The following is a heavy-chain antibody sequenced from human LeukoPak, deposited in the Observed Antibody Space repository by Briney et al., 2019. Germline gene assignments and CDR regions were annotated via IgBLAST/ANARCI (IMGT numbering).Heavy chain of an antibody. J-gene: IGHJ4*02. CDR3: VAVAGN. CDR2: ISYDGSNK. V-gene: IGHV3-30-3*01. Sequence: HAGGSLRLSCAASGFTFSSYAMHWVRQAPGKGLEWVAVISYDGSNKYYADSVEGRFTISRDNSKNTLYLQMNSLRAEDTAVYYCVAVAGNWGQGTLVTVSS. CDR1: GFTFSSYA. D-gene: IGHD6-19*01.